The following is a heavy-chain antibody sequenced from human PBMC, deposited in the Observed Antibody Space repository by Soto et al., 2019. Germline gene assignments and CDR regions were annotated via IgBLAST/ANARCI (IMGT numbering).Heavy chain of an antibody. V-gene: IGHV1-18*04. CDR2: ISGHDGKT. CDR1: GYTFANYG. J-gene: IGHJ4*02. Sequence: QVELKQSGAAVKKPGASVKVSCRASGYTFANYGITWVRLAPGQGLQWMGWISGHDGKTKSNKNLQGRITMTTDTSTNTAYLELKNLTSEDTAIYYCARDSAFLFGSTGYFDYWGQGTLVSVSS. D-gene: IGHD2-15*01. CDR3: ARDSAFLFGSTGYFDY.